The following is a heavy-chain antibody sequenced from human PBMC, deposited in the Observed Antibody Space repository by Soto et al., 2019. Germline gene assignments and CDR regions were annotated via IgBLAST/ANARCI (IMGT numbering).Heavy chain of an antibody. CDR1: GGSFSGYY. V-gene: IGHV4-34*01. D-gene: IGHD6-6*01. Sequence: SETLSLTCAVYGGSFSGYYWSWIRQPPGKGLEWIGEINHSGSTTYNPSLKSRVTISVDTSKNQFSLKLSSVTAADTAVYYCTRVGIEARPDAFDIWGQGTMVTVSS. J-gene: IGHJ3*02. CDR2: INHSGST. CDR3: TRVGIEARPDAFDI.